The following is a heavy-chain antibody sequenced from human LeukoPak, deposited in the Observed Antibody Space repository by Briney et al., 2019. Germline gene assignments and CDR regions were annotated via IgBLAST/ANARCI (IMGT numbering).Heavy chain of an antibody. D-gene: IGHD3-16*02. V-gene: IGHV3-23*01. CDR1: GFTFSSFA. Sequence: PGGSLRLSCAASGFTFSSFAMSWVRQAPGKGLEWISVISASGGSTYYADSVKGRFTISRDNSKNTLHLQMNSLRAEDTAVYYCAKGISIYRYFDNWGQGTLVTVSS. J-gene: IGHJ4*02. CDR2: ISASGGST. CDR3: AKGISIYRYFDN.